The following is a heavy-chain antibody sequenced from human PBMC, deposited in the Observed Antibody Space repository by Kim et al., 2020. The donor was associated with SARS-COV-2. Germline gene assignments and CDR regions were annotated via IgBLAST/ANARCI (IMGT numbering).Heavy chain of an antibody. D-gene: IGHD3-3*01. V-gene: IGHV4-39*01. J-gene: IGHJ4*02. CDR3: ARLTIFGVVTHSNDY. Sequence: PSLKSRVTISVDTSKNQFSLKLSSVTAADTAVYYCARLTIFGVVTHSNDYWGQGTLVTVSS.